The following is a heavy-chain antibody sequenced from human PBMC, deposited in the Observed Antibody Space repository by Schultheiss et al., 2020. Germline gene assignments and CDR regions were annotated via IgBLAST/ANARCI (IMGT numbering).Heavy chain of an antibody. V-gene: IGHV3-21*01. CDR2: ISSSSSYI. CDR1: GFTFDDYA. D-gene: IGHD4-17*01. CDR3: ARGSGDYGGDFDY. J-gene: IGHJ4*02. Sequence: GGSLRLSCAASGFTFDDYAMHWVRQAPGKGLEWVSSISSSSSYIYYADSVKGRFTISRDNAKNSLYLQMNSLRAEDTAVYYCARGSGDYGGDFDYWGQGTLVTVSS.